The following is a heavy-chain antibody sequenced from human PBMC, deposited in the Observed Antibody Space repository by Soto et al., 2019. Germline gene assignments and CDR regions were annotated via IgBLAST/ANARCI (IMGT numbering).Heavy chain of an antibody. Sequence: ASVKVSCKASGYTFTSYAMHWVRQAPGQRLEWMGWINAGNGNTKYSQKFQGRVTITRDTSASTAYMELSSLRSEDTAVYYCARSPYSSSHRHDAFDIWGQGTMVTVSS. J-gene: IGHJ3*02. CDR1: GYTFTSYA. CDR2: INAGNGNT. D-gene: IGHD6-13*01. CDR3: ARSPYSSSHRHDAFDI. V-gene: IGHV1-3*01.